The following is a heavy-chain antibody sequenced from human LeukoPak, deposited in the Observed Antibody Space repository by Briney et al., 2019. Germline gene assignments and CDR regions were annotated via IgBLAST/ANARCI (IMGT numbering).Heavy chain of an antibody. Sequence: GGSLRLSCAASGFTFSTYSMNWVRQAPGKGLEWVSSISSRSSYIYYADSMKGRFTISRDNAKNSLYLQMNSLRAEDTAVYYCARDGGCTGGSCYRRFDYWGQGTLVTVSS. CDR3: ARDGGCTGGSCYRRFDY. D-gene: IGHD2-15*01. CDR1: GFTFSTYS. CDR2: ISSRSSYI. J-gene: IGHJ4*02. V-gene: IGHV3-21*01.